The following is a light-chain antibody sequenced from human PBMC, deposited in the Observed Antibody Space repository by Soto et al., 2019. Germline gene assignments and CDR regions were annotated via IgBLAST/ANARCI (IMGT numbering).Light chain of an antibody. V-gene: IGKV2-29*01. Sequence: EILMTQVPLSLSATTGQPASISCKSSHSLLHITGETFLFWYLQKPGQSPQLLIYEVSTRVSGVPDRFSGSGSGTDFTLEISRAETDDVGIYYCMQSKHRPPTFGQGTRLEIK. CDR3: MQSKHRPPT. J-gene: IGKJ5*01. CDR2: EVS. CDR1: HSLLHITGETF.